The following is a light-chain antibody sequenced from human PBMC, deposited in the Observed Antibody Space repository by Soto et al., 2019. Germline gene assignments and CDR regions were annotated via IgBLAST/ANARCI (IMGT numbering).Light chain of an antibody. V-gene: IGLV2-23*02. CDR1: SSDVGSYNL. J-gene: IGLJ2*01. CDR2: EVS. Sequence: QSALTQPASVSGSPGQSITISCTGTSSDVGSYNLVSWYQQHPGKAPKLMIYEVSKRPSGVSNRFSGSKSGNTASLTISGHQAEDEADYYCCSCAGSSTLIFGGGTKLTVL. CDR3: CSCAGSSTLI.